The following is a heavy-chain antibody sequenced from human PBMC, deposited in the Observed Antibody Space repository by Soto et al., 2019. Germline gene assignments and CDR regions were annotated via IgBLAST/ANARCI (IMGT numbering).Heavy chain of an antibody. CDR2: ISAYNGTT. CDR3: SGDVSSSWTFDY. Sequence: GASVKVSCKASGYTFTSYGISWVRQAPGQGLEWMGWISAYNGTTNYAQKLQGRVTMTTDTSTSTAYMELRSLRSDDTAVYYCSGDVSSSWTFDYXGQGTLVTVSS. J-gene: IGHJ4*02. D-gene: IGHD6-13*01. CDR1: GYTFTSYG. V-gene: IGHV1-18*01.